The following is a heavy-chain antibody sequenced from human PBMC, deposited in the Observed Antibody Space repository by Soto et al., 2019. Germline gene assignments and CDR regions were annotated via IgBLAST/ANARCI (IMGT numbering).Heavy chain of an antibody. CDR3: ARGASPVDRDVMVNLFDY. CDR2: IIPIFGTA. D-gene: IGHD2-8*01. Sequence: KVSCKASGGTFSSYAISWVRQSPGQGLEWMGGIIPIFGTANYAQKFQGRVTITADKSTSTAYMELSSLRSEDTAVYYCARGASPVDRDVMVNLFDYWGRGTVVPVSS. CDR1: GGTFSSYA. V-gene: IGHV1-69*06. J-gene: IGHJ4*02.